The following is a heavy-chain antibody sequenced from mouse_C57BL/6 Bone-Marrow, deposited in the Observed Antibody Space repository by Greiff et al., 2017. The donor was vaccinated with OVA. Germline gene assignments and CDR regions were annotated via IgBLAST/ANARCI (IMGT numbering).Heavy chain of an antibody. V-gene: IGHV1-59*01. J-gene: IGHJ2*01. Sequence: QVQLKQPGAELVRPGTSVKLSCKASGYTFTSYWMHWVKQRPGQGLEWIGVIDPSDSYTNYNQKFKGKATLTVDTSSSTAYMQLSSLTSEDSAVYYCARETTVVDYWGQGTTLTVSS. CDR2: IDPSDSYT. CDR3: ARETTVVDY. D-gene: IGHD1-1*01. CDR1: GYTFTSYW.